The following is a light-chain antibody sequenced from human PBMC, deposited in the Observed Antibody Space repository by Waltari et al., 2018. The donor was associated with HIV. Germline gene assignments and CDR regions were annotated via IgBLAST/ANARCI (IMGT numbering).Light chain of an antibody. CDR3: QQRSNWI. Sequence: EIVFTHSPAPPSFSPGGRATLSCRASQSVSSYLAWYQQKPGQAPRLLIYDASNRATGIPARFSGSGSGTDFTLTISSLEPEDFAVYYCQQRSNWIFGQGTRLEIK. CDR2: DAS. V-gene: IGKV3-11*01. J-gene: IGKJ5*01. CDR1: QSVSSY.